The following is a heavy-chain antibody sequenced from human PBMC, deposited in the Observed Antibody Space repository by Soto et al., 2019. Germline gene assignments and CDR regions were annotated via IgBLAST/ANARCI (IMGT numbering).Heavy chain of an antibody. CDR3: ARFLTVTTNYYYYGMDV. CDR2: IYYSGST. CDR1: VGSISSYY. J-gene: IGHJ6*02. Sequence: SSETLSLSCTVSVGSISSYYWSWIRQPPGKGLEWIGYIYYSGSTNYNPSLKSRVTISVDTSKNQFSLKLSSVTAADTAVYYCARFLTVTTNYYYYGMDVWGQGTTVTVSS. D-gene: IGHD4-17*01. V-gene: IGHV4-59*01.